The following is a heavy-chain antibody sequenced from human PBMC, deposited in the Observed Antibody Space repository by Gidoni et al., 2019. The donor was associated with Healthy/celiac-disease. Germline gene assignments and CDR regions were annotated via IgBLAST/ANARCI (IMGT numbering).Heavy chain of an antibody. CDR1: GYSSCSGYY. CDR3: ARDTGEMSTMSAFDI. CDR2: IYNSGST. Sequence: QFQLQESGPGLVKPPEALYLTCPVPGYSSCSGYYWGWIRQPPGKGLEWIGSIYNSGSTYYNPSLKSLVTISVDTSKNQFSLKLSSVTAADTAVYYCARDTGEMSTMSAFDIWGQGTMVTVSS. V-gene: IGHV4-38-2*02. D-gene: IGHD3-10*01. J-gene: IGHJ3*02.